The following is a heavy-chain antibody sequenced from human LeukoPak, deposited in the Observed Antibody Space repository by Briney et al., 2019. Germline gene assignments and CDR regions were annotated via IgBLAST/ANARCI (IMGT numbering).Heavy chain of an antibody. CDR1: GYTFTSYG. D-gene: IGHD3-10*01. V-gene: IGHV1-24*01. Sequence: ASVKVSCKASGYTFTSYGISWVRQAPGQGLEWMGGFDPEDGETIYAQKFQGRVTMTEDTSTDTAYMELSSLRSEDTAVYYCAPLGPPSGAFDIWGQGTMVTVSS. CDR2: FDPEDGET. CDR3: APLGPPSGAFDI. J-gene: IGHJ3*02.